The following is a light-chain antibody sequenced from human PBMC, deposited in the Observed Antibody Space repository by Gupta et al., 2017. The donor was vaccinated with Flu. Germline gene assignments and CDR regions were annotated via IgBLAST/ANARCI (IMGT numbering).Light chain of an antibody. CDR1: SSNIGSNY. V-gene: IGLV1-51*02. Sequence: QSVLTQPPSVSAAPGQKVTISCSGSSSNIGSNYVSWYQQRPGTAPKVLIYENNKRPSGIPDRFSGSKSGTSATLGITGLQTGDEADYYCGTWDNSLRGVFGGGTKLTVL. J-gene: IGLJ3*02. CDR3: GTWDNSLRGV. CDR2: ENN.